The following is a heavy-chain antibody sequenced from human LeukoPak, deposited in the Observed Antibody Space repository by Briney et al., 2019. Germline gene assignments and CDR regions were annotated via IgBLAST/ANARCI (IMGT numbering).Heavy chain of an antibody. Sequence: GRSLRLSCAASGFSFNNYAMHWVRQAPGKGLEWVSVIYSGGSTYYADSVKGRFTISRDNSKNTLYLQMNSLRAEDTAVYYCARDYGDYGSDWFDPWGQGTLVTVSS. D-gene: IGHD4-17*01. J-gene: IGHJ5*02. CDR2: IYSGGST. CDR1: GFSFNNYA. CDR3: ARDYGDYGSDWFDP. V-gene: IGHV3-53*01.